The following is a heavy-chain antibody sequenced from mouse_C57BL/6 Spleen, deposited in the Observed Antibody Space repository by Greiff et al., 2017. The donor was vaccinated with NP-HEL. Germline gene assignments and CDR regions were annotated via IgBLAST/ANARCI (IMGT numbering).Heavy chain of an antibody. V-gene: IGHV5-17*01. Sequence: EVKLVESGGGLVKPGGSLKLSCAVSGFTFSDYGMHWVRQAPEKGLEWVAYISSGSSTIYYADTVKGRFTISRDNAKNTLFLQMTSLRSEDTAMYYCARRDYDHYAMDYWGQGTSVTVSS. J-gene: IGHJ4*01. CDR1: GFTFSDYG. CDR3: ARRDYDHYAMDY. D-gene: IGHD2-4*01. CDR2: ISSGSSTI.